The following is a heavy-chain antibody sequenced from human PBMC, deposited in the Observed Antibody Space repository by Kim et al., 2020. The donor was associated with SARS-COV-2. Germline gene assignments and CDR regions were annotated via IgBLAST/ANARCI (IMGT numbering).Heavy chain of an antibody. V-gene: IGHV4-39*01. CDR1: GGSISSSSYY. CDR3: ALVEGGAGDY. CDR2: IYYSGST. Sequence: SETLSLTCTVSGGSISSSSYYWGWIRQPPGKGLEWIGSIYYSGSTYYNPSLKSRVTISVDTSKNQFSLKLSSVTAADTAVYYCALVEGGAGDYWGQGTLVTVSS. D-gene: IGHD1-26*01. J-gene: IGHJ4*02.